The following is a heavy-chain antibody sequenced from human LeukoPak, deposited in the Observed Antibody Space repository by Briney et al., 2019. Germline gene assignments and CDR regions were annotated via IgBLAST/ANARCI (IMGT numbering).Heavy chain of an antibody. CDR2: IYYSGST. V-gene: IGHV4-39*07. Sequence: SETLSLTCTVSGGSISSSSYYWGWIRQPPGKGLEWIGSIYYSGSTYYNPSLKSRVTISVDTSKNRFSLKLSSVTAADTAVYYCARDQRLPRPFDYWGQGTLVTVSS. CDR3: ARDQRLPRPFDY. J-gene: IGHJ4*02. CDR1: GGSISSSSYY.